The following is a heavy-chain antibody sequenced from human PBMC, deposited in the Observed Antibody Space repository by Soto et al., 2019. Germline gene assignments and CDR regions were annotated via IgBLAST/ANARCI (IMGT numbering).Heavy chain of an antibody. Sequence: QMQLVESGGGVVQPGRSLRLSCAASGFTFSSYAMHWVRQAPGKGLEWVAVISYDGSNKYYADSVKGRFTISRDNSKNTLYLQMNSLRAEDTAVYYCAVIAAAGNFDYWGQGTLVTVSS. D-gene: IGHD6-13*01. CDR1: GFTFSSYA. V-gene: IGHV3-30-3*01. J-gene: IGHJ4*02. CDR2: ISYDGSNK. CDR3: AVIAAAGNFDY.